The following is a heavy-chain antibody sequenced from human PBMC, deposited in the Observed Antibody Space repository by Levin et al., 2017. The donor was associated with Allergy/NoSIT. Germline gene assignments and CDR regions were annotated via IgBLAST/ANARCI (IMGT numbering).Heavy chain of an antibody. CDR1: GFTFDLSA. Sequence: GGSLRLSCTASGFTFDLSAMSWVRQVPGRGLEWVSSISGSGATIYYADSVKGRFTISRDNSKNKLSLQMKSLRADDTALYFCAKEAFVAPGNVDWFDSWGQVTLVTVSS. V-gene: IGHV3-23*01. D-gene: IGHD6-13*01. CDR2: ISGSGATI. CDR3: AKEAFVAPGNVDWFDS. J-gene: IGHJ5*01.